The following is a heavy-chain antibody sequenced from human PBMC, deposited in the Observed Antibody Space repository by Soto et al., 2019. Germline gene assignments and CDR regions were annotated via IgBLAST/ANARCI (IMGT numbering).Heavy chain of an antibody. Sequence: QVQLVQSGAEVKKPGSSVKVSCKASGGTFSSYTISWVRQAPGQGLEWMGRIIPSLGIANYAQKFQGRVTITADKSTSTAYMALASLRSEDTAVCYCARDRANRRGSYGLTWGQGTLVTVSS. V-gene: IGHV1-69*08. CDR1: GGTFSSYT. CDR2: IIPSLGIA. CDR3: ARDRANRRGSYGLT. J-gene: IGHJ5*02. D-gene: IGHD1-26*01.